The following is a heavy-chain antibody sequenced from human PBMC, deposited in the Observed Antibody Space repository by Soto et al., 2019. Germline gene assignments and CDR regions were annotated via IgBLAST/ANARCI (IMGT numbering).Heavy chain of an antibody. Sequence: QVQLVQSGAEVKKPGASVKVSCKASGYTFTSYAMHWVRQAPRQRLEWMGWINAGNGNTKYSQKFQGRVTITRDTSASTAYMELSSLRSEDTAVYYCARDLVYSSGSLDYWGQGTLVTVSS. CDR2: INAGNGNT. CDR1: GYTFTSYA. CDR3: ARDLVYSSGSLDY. D-gene: IGHD6-19*01. V-gene: IGHV1-3*01. J-gene: IGHJ4*02.